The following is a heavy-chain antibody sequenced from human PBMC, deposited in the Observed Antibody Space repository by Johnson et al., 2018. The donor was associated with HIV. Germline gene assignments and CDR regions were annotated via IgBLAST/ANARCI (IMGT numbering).Heavy chain of an antibody. J-gene: IGHJ3*02. D-gene: IGHD3-9*01. CDR2: IYSGGST. CDR3: AKAGPVLRYFDWSGAVDI. V-gene: IGHV3-NL1*01. CDR1: GFTFHDYG. Sequence: QVQLVESGGGVVRPGGSPRLSCAASGFTFHDYGMTWVRQAPGKGLEWVSVIYSGGSTYYADSVKGRFTISRDNSKNTLYLQMNSLRAEDTAVYYCAKAGPVLRYFDWSGAVDIWGQGTMVTVSS.